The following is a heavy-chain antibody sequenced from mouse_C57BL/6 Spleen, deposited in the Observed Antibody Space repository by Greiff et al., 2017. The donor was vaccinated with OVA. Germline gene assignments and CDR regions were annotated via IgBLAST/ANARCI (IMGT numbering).Heavy chain of an antibody. Sequence: EVQLQESGPELVKPGASVKISCKASGYSFTGYYMHWVKQSHGNILDWIGYIYPYNGVSSYNQKFKGKATLTVDKSSSTAYMELRSLTSEDSAVYYCAREKDYGNYEYYFDYWGQGTTLTVSS. CDR3: AREKDYGNYEYYFDY. D-gene: IGHD2-1*01. V-gene: IGHV1-31*01. CDR2: IYPYNGVS. J-gene: IGHJ2*01. CDR1: GYSFTGYY.